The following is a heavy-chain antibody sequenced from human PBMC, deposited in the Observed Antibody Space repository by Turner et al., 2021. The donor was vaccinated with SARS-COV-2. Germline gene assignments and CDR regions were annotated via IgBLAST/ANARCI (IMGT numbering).Heavy chain of an antibody. J-gene: IGHJ4*02. D-gene: IGHD3-10*01. CDR1: GFTFSSNY. CDR2: IYSGGST. Sequence: EVQLVETGGGLIQPGGSLRLSCAASGFTFSSNYMSWVRQAPGRGLGWVSVIYSGGSTYYADSVKGRFTISRDNSKNTLYLQMNSLRAEDTAVYYCARGPHPRGFDYWGQGTLFTVSS. CDR3: ARGPHPRGFDY. V-gene: IGHV3-53*02.